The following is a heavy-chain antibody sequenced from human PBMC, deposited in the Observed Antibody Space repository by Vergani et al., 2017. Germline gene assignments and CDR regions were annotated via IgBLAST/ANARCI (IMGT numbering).Heavy chain of an antibody. V-gene: IGHV4-61*02. D-gene: IGHD3-3*01. CDR1: GGSISSGSYY. CDR2: IYTSGST. J-gene: IGHJ6*02. Sequence: QVQLQESGPGLVKPSQTLSLTCTVSGGSISSGSYYWSWIRQPAGKGLEWIGRIYTSGSTNYNPSLKSRVTISVDTSKNQFSLKLSSVTAADTAVYYCAREVGRINTIFGVVNWEPYGMDVWGQGTTVTVSS. CDR3: AREVGRINTIFGVVNWEPYGMDV.